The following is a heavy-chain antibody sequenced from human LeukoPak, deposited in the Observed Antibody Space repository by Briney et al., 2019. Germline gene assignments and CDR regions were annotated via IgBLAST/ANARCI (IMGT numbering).Heavy chain of an antibody. J-gene: IGHJ5*02. CDR2: MNPNSGNT. Sequence: ASVKVSCKASGYTFTSYDINWVRQATGQGLEWMGWMNPNSGNTGYAQKFQGRVTMTRNTSISTAYMELSSLRSEDTAVYYCARAHNNYYDSSGWTFDPWGQGTLVTVSS. D-gene: IGHD3-22*01. V-gene: IGHV1-8*01. CDR3: ARAHNNYYDSSGWTFDP. CDR1: GYTFTSYD.